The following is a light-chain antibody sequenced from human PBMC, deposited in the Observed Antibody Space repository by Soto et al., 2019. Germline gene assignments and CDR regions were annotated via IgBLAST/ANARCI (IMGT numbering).Light chain of an antibody. J-gene: IGKJ2*01. CDR2: DAS. CDR3: QQRSNWPPYT. V-gene: IGKV3-11*01. Sequence: EIVLTQSPATLSLSPGERATLSCRASQSVSSYLAWYQQKPGQAPRLLIYDASNRATGIPARFSGSGSGTDFTITISSLEHADFAVYYCQQRSNWPPYTFGQGTKLEIK. CDR1: QSVSSY.